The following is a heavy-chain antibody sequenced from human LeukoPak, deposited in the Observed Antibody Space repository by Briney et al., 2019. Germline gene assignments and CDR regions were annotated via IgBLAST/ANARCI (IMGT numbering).Heavy chain of an antibody. D-gene: IGHD6-13*01. Sequence: SETLSLTCTVSGGSIGSDYWRWIRQPPAKGLEWIGYVSYRGTTNYNPSVESRVTISVDTSKNHFSLKLTSVTAADTAVYYCARGYQYGSNWSIFDLWGQGALVTVSS. CDR2: VSYRGTT. J-gene: IGHJ4*02. CDR3: ARGYQYGSNWSIFDL. CDR1: GGSIGSDY. V-gene: IGHV4-59*01.